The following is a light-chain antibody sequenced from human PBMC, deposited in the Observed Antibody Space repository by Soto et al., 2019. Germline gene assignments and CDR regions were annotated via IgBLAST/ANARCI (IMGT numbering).Light chain of an antibody. CDR2: GAS. CDR1: QSVSSN. Sequence: EIVMTQSPATLSVSPGERATLSCTASQSVSSNLAWYKQTPGRAPRLLSYGASTRATVIPARFSGSGSGTEFTLTISSLQSEDFAVYYCQQYNNWPRTFGQGTKVDIK. V-gene: IGKV3-15*01. J-gene: IGKJ1*01. CDR3: QQYNNWPRT.